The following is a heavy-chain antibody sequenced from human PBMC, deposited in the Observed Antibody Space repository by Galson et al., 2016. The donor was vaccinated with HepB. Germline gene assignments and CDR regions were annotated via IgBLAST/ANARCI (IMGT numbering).Heavy chain of an antibody. V-gene: IGHV2-5*02. J-gene: IGHJ2*01. CDR2: IYWDDDK. D-gene: IGHD6-13*01. Sequence: LVKPTQTLTLTCTFSGFSLSTTGVGVGWIRQPPGKALEWLALIYWDDDKRYSPSLKSRLTITKDTSKNQVVLTMTNMGPVDTGTYYCAHSIAPTGHRRFDYWGRGTLVTVSS. CDR3: AHSIAPTGHRRFDY. CDR1: GFSLSTTGVG.